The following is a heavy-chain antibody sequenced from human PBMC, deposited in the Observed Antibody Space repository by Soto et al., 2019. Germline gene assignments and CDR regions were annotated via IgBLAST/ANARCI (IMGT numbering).Heavy chain of an antibody. V-gene: IGHV6-1*01. CDR1: GDSVSSRSAA. Sequence: SQTLSLTCAVSGDSVSSRSAAWNWIRQSPSRGLEWLGRTYYKSKWYNDYAVSVKSRITINADTSKNQFSLQLNCATPEDTAVYYGARESLRSYYYYYGMDVWGRGTTVTVSS. CDR3: ARESLRSYYYYYGMDV. CDR2: TYYKSKWYN. J-gene: IGHJ6*02.